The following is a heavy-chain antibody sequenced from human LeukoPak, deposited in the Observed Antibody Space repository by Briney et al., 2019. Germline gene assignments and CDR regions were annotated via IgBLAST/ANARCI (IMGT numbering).Heavy chain of an antibody. V-gene: IGHV4-61*01. J-gene: IGHJ3*02. CDR1: GGSVSSGSYY. CDR2: VYYSGST. CDR3: ARDTTPTGGDAFDI. Sequence: KPSDTLSLTCTVSGGSVSSGSYYWSWIRQPPGKGLEWIGYVYYSGSTNYNPSLKSRVTISVDTSKNQFSLKLSSVTAADTAVYYCARDTTPTGGDAFDIWGQGTMVTVSS. D-gene: IGHD1-14*01.